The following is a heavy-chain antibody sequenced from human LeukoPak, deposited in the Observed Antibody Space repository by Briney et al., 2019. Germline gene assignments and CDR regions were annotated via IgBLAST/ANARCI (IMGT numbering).Heavy chain of an antibody. CDR3: VRDRDSTGYYDY. V-gene: IGHV3-23*01. CDR1: GFTFSSYD. D-gene: IGHD3-22*01. Sequence: GGSLRLSCAASGFTFSSYDMNWVRQAPGKGLEWVSGISGSGGSTYYADSVKGRFAISRDNSKNTLYLQTNSLRAEDTALYYCVRDRDSTGYYDYWGQGTLVTVSS. J-gene: IGHJ4*02. CDR2: ISGSGGST.